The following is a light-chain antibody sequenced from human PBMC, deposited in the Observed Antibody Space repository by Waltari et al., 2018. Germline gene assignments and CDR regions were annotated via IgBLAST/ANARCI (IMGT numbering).Light chain of an antibody. CDR2: DVT. CDR1: SRDVGGYNY. CDR3: CSYGGSYSFVV. V-gene: IGLV2-11*01. J-gene: IGLJ2*01. Sequence: QSALTQPRSVSGSPGQSVTISCTGTSRDVGGYNYVSWYQQPPGKAPKLIIYDVTKRPSGVPDRFSGSKSGNTASLTISGLQAEDEADYYCCSYGGSYSFVVFGGGTKLTVL.